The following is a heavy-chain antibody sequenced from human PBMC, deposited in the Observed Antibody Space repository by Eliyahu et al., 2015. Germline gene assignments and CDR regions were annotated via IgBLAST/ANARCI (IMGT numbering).Heavy chain of an antibody. D-gene: IGHD6-6*01. Sequence: QVQLQQWGAGLLKPSETLSLTCAVYGGSFSGYYWSWIRQPPGKGLEWIGEINHSGSTNYNPSLKSRVTISVDTSKNQFSLKLSSVTAADTAVYYCARYSSSSFFDYWGQGTLVTVSS. CDR2: INHSGST. J-gene: IGHJ4*02. CDR1: GGSFSGYY. V-gene: IGHV4-34*01. CDR3: ARYSSSSFFDY.